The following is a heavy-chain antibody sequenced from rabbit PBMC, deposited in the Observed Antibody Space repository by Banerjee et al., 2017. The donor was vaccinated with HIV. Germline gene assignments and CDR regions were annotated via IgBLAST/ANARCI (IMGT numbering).Heavy chain of an antibody. CDR1: GFSFSSNYY. V-gene: IGHV1S40*01. J-gene: IGHJ3*01. CDR3: ARDLAGVAGWNLCL. CDR2: IYAGSSGST. Sequence: QSLEESGGDLVKPGASLTLTCTASGFSFSSNYYMCWVRQAPGKGLEWIACIYAGSSGSTYYASWAKGRFTISKTSSTTVTLQMTSLTVADTATYFCARDLAGVAGWNLCLWGQGTLVTVS. D-gene: IGHD4-1*01.